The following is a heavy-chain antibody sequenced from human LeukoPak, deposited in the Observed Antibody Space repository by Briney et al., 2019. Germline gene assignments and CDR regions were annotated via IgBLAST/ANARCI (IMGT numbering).Heavy chain of an antibody. J-gene: IGHJ4*02. CDR1: GGSISSGNW. Sequence: PSGTLSLTCAVSGGSISSGNWWSWVRQPPGKGLEWIGEIYHSGSTNYNPSLKSRVTISADKSKNQFSLKLSSVTAADTAVYYCARYRGANGYYFDYWGQGTLVTVSS. CDR3: ARYRGANGYYFDY. CDR2: IYHSGST. V-gene: IGHV4-4*02. D-gene: IGHD3-10*01.